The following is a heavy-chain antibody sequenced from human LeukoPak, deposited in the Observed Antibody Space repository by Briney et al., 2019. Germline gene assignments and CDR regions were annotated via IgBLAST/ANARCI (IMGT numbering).Heavy chain of an antibody. CDR3: ARGYYYGSGSLYYYYYYMDV. J-gene: IGHJ6*03. Sequence: GGSLRLSCAASGFTFSRYSMNWVRQAPGKGLEWVSYISSSSSPVYYADSVKGRFSISRDNAKNSLYLQMNSLRAKDTAVYYCARGYYYGSGSLYYYYYYMDVWGKGTTVTVSS. V-gene: IGHV3-48*01. CDR1: GFTFSRYS. CDR2: ISSSSSPV. D-gene: IGHD3-10*01.